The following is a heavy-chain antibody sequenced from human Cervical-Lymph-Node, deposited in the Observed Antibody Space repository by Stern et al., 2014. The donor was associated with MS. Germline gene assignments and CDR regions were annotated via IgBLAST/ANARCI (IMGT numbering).Heavy chain of an antibody. Sequence: VQLVESGAEVKKPGASVKVSCKASGYTFTSYGISWVRQAPGQGLERMGWISAYNGNTNYAQKLQGRVTMTTDTSTSTAYMELRSLRSDDTAVYYCARARTGYSSSWYPLYFDYWGQGTLVTVSS. CDR2: ISAYNGNT. J-gene: IGHJ4*02. V-gene: IGHV1-18*01. D-gene: IGHD6-13*01. CDR1: GYTFTSYG. CDR3: ARARTGYSSSWYPLYFDY.